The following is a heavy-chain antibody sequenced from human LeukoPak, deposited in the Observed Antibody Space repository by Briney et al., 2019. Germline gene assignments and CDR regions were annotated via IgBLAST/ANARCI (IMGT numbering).Heavy chain of an antibody. CDR3: ARASLVGATHRGYYFDY. CDR2: IHTTGGT. CDR1: GGSISSRYYY. V-gene: IGHV4-61*02. J-gene: IGHJ4*02. Sequence: SQTLSLTCTVSGGSISSRYYYWSWIRQPAGKGLEWIGRIHTTGGTNYNPSLKSRVTISVDTSKNQFSLKLTSVTAADTAMYYCARASLVGATHRGYYFDYWGQGTLVTVSS. D-gene: IGHD1-26*01.